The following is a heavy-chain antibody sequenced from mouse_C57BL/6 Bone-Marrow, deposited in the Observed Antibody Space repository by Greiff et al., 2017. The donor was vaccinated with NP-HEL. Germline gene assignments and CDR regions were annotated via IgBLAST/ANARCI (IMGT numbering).Heavy chain of an antibody. V-gene: IGHV1-74*01. J-gene: IGHJ3*01. CDR1: GYTFTSYW. Sequence: QVQLQQPGAELVKPGASVKVSCKASGYTFTSYWMHWVKQRPGQGLEWIGRIHPSDSDTNYLQQFKGKATLTVDKSSSTAYMQLSSLTSEDSAVYYCAIPLYDGYYPWFAYWGQGTLVTVSA. CDR2: IHPSDSDT. CDR3: AIPLYDGYYPWFAY. D-gene: IGHD2-3*01.